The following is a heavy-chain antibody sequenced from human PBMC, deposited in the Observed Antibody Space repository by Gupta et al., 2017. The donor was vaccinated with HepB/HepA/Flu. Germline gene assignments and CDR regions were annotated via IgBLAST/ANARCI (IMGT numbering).Heavy chain of an antibody. J-gene: IGHJ4*02. D-gene: IGHD2-2*01. CDR1: RGSINSKNLY. Sequence: QLQLQESGPGLVIPWETLSLTCSVSRGSINSKNLYWGWVRQPPGKGLEWIANIYYSGTTQYNPALKNRATVSVDTSMNQFSLRLTSVTAADTAVYYCAKGFCDSTSCYFPFDSWGQGTLVTVSS. CDR2: IYYSGTT. CDR3: AKGFCDSTSCYFPFDS. V-gene: IGHV4-39*01.